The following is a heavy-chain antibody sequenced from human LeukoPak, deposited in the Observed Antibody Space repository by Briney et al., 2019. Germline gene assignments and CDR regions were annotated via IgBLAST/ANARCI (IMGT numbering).Heavy chain of an antibody. J-gene: IGHJ4*02. D-gene: IGHD6-13*01. V-gene: IGHV3-43D*03. CDR2: ISWDGGST. Sequence: PGGSLRLSCAASGFTFDDYAMYWVRQAPGKGLEWVSLISWDGGSTYYADSVKGRFTISRDNSENSLYLQMNSLRAEDTALYYCAKGGFQQLPIDYWGQGTLVTVTS. CDR1: GFTFDDYA. CDR3: AKGGFQQLPIDY.